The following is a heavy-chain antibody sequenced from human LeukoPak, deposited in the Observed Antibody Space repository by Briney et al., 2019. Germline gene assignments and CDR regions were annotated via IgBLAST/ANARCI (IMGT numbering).Heavy chain of an antibody. CDR2: IYPGDSDT. CDR3: ASHSYGYPSATGYYMDV. D-gene: IGHD5-18*01. Sequence: GESLKISCKGSGYSFTSYWIGWVRQMPGKGLEWMGIIYPGDSDTRYSPSFQGQVTISAVKSISTAYLQWSSLKASDTAMYYCASHSYGYPSATGYYMDVWGKGTTVTVSS. J-gene: IGHJ6*03. CDR1: GYSFTSYW. V-gene: IGHV5-51*01.